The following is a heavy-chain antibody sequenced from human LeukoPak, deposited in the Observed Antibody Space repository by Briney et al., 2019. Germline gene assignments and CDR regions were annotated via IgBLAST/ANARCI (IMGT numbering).Heavy chain of an antibody. CDR3: ARDPIAAEPDYFDY. D-gene: IGHD1-14*01. CDR1: GFSFSTFA. J-gene: IGHJ4*02. V-gene: IGHV3-30*04. CDR2: IFDENSK. Sequence: GGSLRLSCIASGFSFSTFAMHWVRQAPGKGPEWVAVIFDENSKFHADSVKGRFTIYRDNSKNTLYLQMNSLTTEDTAVYYCARDPIAAEPDYFDYWGQGTLVTVSS.